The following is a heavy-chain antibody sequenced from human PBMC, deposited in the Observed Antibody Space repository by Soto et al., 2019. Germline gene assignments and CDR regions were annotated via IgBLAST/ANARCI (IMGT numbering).Heavy chain of an antibody. CDR3: ARDALRGYSSGPGDY. CDR2: IYYSGST. D-gene: IGHD6-19*01. V-gene: IGHV4-30-4*01. J-gene: IGHJ4*02. CDR1: GGSISSGDYY. Sequence: KTSETLSLTCTVSGGSISSGDYYWSWIRQPPGKGLEWIGYIYYSGSTYYNPSLKSRVTISVDTSKNQFSLKLSSVTAADTAVYYCARDALRGYSSGPGDYWGQGTLVTVSS.